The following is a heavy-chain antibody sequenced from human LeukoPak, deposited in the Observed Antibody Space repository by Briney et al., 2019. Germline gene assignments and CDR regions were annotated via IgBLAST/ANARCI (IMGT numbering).Heavy chain of an antibody. D-gene: IGHD6-13*01. J-gene: IGHJ5*02. CDR2: IRYDGSNK. CDR1: GFTFSSYG. CDR3: AKSGTIAALNWFDP. V-gene: IGHV3-30*02. Sequence: GGSLRLSCAAAGFTFSSYGMHWVRQAPGKGLEGVAFIRYDGSNKYYADSVKGRFTISRDNSKNTLYLQMNSLRAEDTAVYYCAKSGTIAALNWFDPWGQGTLVTVSS.